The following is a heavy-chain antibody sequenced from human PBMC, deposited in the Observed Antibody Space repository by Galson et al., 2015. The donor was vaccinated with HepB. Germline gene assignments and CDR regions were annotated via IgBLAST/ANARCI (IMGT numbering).Heavy chain of an antibody. CDR3: ASIAAAGTGRYFDY. J-gene: IGHJ4*02. CDR1: GFTVSSNY. D-gene: IGHD6-13*01. Sequence: SLRLSCAASGFTVSSNYMSWVRQAPGKGLEWVSVIYSGGSTYYADSVKGRFTISRDNSKNTLYLQMNSLRAEDTAVYYCASIAAAGTGRYFDYWGQGTLVTVSS. CDR2: IYSGGST. V-gene: IGHV3-66*01.